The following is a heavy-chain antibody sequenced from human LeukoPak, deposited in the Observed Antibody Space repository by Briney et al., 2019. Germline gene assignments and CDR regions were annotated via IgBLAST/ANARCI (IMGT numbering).Heavy chain of an antibody. CDR1: GYTFTSYG. V-gene: IGHV1-18*01. CDR3: ARVLRYFDWLLYNPYYYGMDV. D-gene: IGHD3-9*01. J-gene: IGHJ6*02. CDR2: ISAYNGNT. Sequence: GASVKVSCKASGYTFTSYGISWVRQAPGQGLEWMGWISAYNGNTNYAQKLQGRVTMTTDTSTSTAYMELRSLRSDDTAVYYCARVLRYFDWLLYNPYYYGMDVWGQGTTVTVSS.